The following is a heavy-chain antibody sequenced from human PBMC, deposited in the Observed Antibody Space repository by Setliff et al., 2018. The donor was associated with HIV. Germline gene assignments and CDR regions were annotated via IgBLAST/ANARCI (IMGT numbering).Heavy chain of an antibody. V-gene: IGHV4-61*08. D-gene: IGHD3-22*01. CDR3: ARHVARFDYDTGGYYVSHFDY. CDR2: IYYSGNT. Sequence: SETLSLTCTVSGGSISSGDYFLSWIRQPPGKGLEWIGWIYYSGNTRYNPSLKSRVTISLDTSKNQFSVRLSSVSAADTAVYFCARHVARFDYDTGGYYVSHFDYWGQGTQVTVSS. J-gene: IGHJ4*02. CDR1: GGSISSGDYF.